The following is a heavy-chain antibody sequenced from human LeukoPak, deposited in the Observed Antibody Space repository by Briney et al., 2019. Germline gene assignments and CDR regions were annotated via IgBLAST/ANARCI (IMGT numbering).Heavy chain of an antibody. V-gene: IGHV1-69*13. J-gene: IGHJ6*02. CDR3: ARGVVPAARSPMDV. D-gene: IGHD2-2*01. Sequence: SVKVSCKASGGTFSSYAISWVRQAPGQGLEWMGGIIPIFGTANYAQKFQGRVTITADESTSTAYMELSSLRSEDTAVYYCARGVVPAARSPMDVWGQGTTVTVS. CDR1: GGTFSSYA. CDR2: IIPIFGTA.